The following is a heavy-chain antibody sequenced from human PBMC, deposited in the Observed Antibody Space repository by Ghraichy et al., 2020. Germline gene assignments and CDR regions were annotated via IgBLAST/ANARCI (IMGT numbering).Heavy chain of an antibody. V-gene: IGHV3-15*01. CDR1: GFTFSDTW. CDR2: IKRESDGATT. Sequence: GGSLRLSCAASGFTFSDTWMSWVRQAPGKGLDWVGLIKRESDGATTYYGAPVRGRFTISRDDSKNTLSLQMNSLKTDDTGVYYCVAGFRKTDSDSWGQGTLVTVSS. D-gene: IGHD1-14*01. J-gene: IGHJ4*02. CDR3: VAGFRKTDSDS.